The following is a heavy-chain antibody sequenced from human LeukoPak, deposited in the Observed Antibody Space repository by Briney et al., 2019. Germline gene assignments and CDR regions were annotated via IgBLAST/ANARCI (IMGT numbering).Heavy chain of an antibody. Sequence: SETLSLTCAVYGGSFSGYYWSWIRQPPGKGLEWIGEINHSGSTNYNPSLKSRVTISVDTSKNQFSLTLSSVTAADTAVYYCATRWGYYYDSSGYYSYWGQGTLVTVSS. J-gene: IGHJ4*02. CDR2: INHSGST. CDR1: GGSFSGYY. D-gene: IGHD3-22*01. CDR3: ATRWGYYYDSSGYYSY. V-gene: IGHV4-34*01.